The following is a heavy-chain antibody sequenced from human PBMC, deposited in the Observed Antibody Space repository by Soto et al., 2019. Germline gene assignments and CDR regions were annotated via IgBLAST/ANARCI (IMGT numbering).Heavy chain of an antibody. CDR1: GYTFTSYG. J-gene: IGHJ6*02. D-gene: IGHD2-2*01. Sequence: ASVKVSCKASGYTFTSYGISWVRQAPGQGLEWMGWISAYNGNTNYAQKLQGRVTMTTDTSTSTAYMELRSLRSDDTAVYYCARDIVVVPAARLYYYYGTDVWGQGTTVTVS. CDR3: ARDIVVVPAARLYYYYGTDV. CDR2: ISAYNGNT. V-gene: IGHV1-18*01.